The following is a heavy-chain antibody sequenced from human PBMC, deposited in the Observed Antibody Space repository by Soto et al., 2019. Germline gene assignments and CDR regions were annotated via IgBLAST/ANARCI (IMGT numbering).Heavy chain of an antibody. CDR3: AKVPTVSITIFGLGP. J-gene: IGHJ5*02. CDR2: ISGSGGST. V-gene: IGHV3-23*01. CDR1: GFTFSSYA. D-gene: IGHD3-3*01. Sequence: GGSLRLSCAASGFTFSSYAMSWVRQAPGKGLEWVSAISGSGGSTYYADSVKGRFTISRDNPKNTLYLQMNSLRAEDTAVYYCAKVPTVSITIFGLGPWGQGTLVTVSS.